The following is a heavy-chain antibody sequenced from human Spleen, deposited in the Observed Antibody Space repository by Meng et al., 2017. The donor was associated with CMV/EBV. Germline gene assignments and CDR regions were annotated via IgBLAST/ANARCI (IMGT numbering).Heavy chain of an antibody. V-gene: IGHV3-23*03. CDR2: IYSGGSST. CDR1: GFTFSSYA. J-gene: IGHJ6*02. D-gene: IGHD2-2*01. CDR3: AREYCSSTSCYGQPDYYYYGMDV. Sequence: GESLKISCAASGFTFSSYAMSWVRQAPGKGLEWVSVIYSGGSSTYYADSVKGRFTISRDNSKNTLYLQMNSLRAEDTAVYYCAREYCSSTSCYGQPDYYYYGMDVWGQGTTVTVSS.